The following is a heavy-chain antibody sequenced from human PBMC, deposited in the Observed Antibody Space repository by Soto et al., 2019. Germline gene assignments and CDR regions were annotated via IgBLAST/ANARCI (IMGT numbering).Heavy chain of an antibody. CDR1: GGSFSGYY. V-gene: IGHV4-34*01. CDR2: INHSGST. Sequence: QVQLQQWGAGLLKPSETLSLTCAVYGGSFSGYYWSWIRQPPGKGLEWIGEINHSGSTNYNPSLKSRLTISVDTSQNQFSLQLSSVTAADTAVYSCARTYSSSWYPFDSWGQGTLVTVSS. D-gene: IGHD6-13*01. J-gene: IGHJ4*02. CDR3: ARTYSSSWYPFDS.